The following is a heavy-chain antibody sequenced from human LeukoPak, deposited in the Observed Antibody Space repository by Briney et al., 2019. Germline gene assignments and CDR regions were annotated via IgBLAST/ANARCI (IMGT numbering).Heavy chain of an antibody. J-gene: IGHJ3*02. D-gene: IGHD5-18*01. CDR1: GDSVSSNIS. CDR2: TYYRSKWYN. CDR3: ARGGQGDGYSADEAFDI. Sequence: SQTLSLTCAISGDSVSSNISWNWLRQSPSRGLEWLGRTYYRSKWYNDYVVSVKSRININPDTSKNQFSLQLNSVTPEDTAVYYCARGGQGDGYSADEAFDIWGQGTMVTVS. V-gene: IGHV6-1*01.